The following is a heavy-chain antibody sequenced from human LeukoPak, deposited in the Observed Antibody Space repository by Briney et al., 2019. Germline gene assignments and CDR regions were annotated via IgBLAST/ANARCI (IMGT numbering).Heavy chain of an antibody. Sequence: ASVKVSCKASGGTFSTNAVSWVRQAPGQGLEWMGGIIPVYGTTNYAERFQGRVTITADVYTRTTYMELSGLRSEDTAVYYCARGLPPRIAVAGLWGQGTLVTVSS. V-gene: IGHV1-69*01. J-gene: IGHJ4*02. CDR3: ARGLPPRIAVAGL. D-gene: IGHD6-19*01. CDR2: IIPVYGTT. CDR1: GGTFSTNA.